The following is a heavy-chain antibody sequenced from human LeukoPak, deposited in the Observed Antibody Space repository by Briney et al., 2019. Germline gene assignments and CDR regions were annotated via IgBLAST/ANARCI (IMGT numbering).Heavy chain of an antibody. CDR2: IYHSGKT. CDR3: ARGNIFRFDY. CDR1: GGTFSGYY. V-gene: IGHV4-34*01. Sequence: PSETLSLTCGVSGGTFSGYYWSWIRQPPGKGLEWIGEIYHSGKTNYNPTLKSRVTISVDASKREFSLRLNSVTAADAAVYYCARGNIFRFDYWGQETLVTVSS. J-gene: IGHJ4*02. D-gene: IGHD3-3*02.